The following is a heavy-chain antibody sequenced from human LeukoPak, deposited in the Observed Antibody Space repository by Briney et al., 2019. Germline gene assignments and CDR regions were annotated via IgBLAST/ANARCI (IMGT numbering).Heavy chain of an antibody. V-gene: IGHV5-51*01. CDR2: IYPGDSDT. Sequence: GESLQISCQGSGFSFTSYWIGWVRQMPGKGLEWMGIIYPGDSDTRYSPSFQGQVTISADKSISTAYLQWSSLKASDTAMYYCARRVDYGGNSRAFDIWGQGTMVTVSS. CDR3: ARRVDYGGNSRAFDI. J-gene: IGHJ3*02. CDR1: GFSFTSYW. D-gene: IGHD4-23*01.